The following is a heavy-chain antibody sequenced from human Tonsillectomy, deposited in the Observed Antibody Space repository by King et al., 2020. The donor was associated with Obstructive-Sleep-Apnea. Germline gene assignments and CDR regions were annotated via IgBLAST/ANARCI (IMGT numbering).Heavy chain of an antibody. CDR2: ISWDGVTT. CDR1: GFTFDDYT. D-gene: IGHD1-26*01. CDR3: AKDISGLIVGTTTFDY. Sequence: QLVQSGGVVVQPGGSLRLSCAASGFTFDDYTMHWVRQAPGKGLEWVSLISWDGVTTYYADSVKGRFTISRDNSKNSLYLQMNSLRTEDTALYYCAKDISGLIVGTTTFDYWGQGTLVTVSS. V-gene: IGHV3-43*01. J-gene: IGHJ4*02.